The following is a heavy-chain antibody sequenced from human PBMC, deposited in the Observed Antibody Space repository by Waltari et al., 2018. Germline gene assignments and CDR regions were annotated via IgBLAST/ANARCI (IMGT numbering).Heavy chain of an antibody. CDR2: IIPSFGTA. V-gene: IGHV1-69*13. Sequence: QVQLVQSGAEVKKPGSSVKVSCKASGGTFSSYAISWVRQAPGQGLEWMGRIIPSFGTANYAQKFQCRVTITADKSTSTAYMELSSLRSEDTAVYYCARSYCSSTSCYSWFDPWGQGTLVTVSS. CDR1: GGTFSSYA. D-gene: IGHD2-2*02. J-gene: IGHJ5*02. CDR3: ARSYCSSTSCYSWFDP.